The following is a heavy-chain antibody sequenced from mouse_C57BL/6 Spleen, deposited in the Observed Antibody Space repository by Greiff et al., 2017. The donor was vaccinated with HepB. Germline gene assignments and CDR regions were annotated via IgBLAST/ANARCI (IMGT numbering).Heavy chain of an antibody. V-gene: IGHV3-6*01. CDR1: GYSITSGYY. J-gene: IGHJ2*01. CDR2: ISYDGSN. D-gene: IGHD3-2*02. CDR3: AKGGWGLFDY. Sequence: ESGPGLVKPSQSLSLTCSVTGYSITSGYYWNWIRQFPGNKLEWMGYISYDGSNNYNPSLKNRISITRDTSKNQFFLKLNSVTTEDTATYYCAKGGWGLFDYWGQGTTLTVSS.